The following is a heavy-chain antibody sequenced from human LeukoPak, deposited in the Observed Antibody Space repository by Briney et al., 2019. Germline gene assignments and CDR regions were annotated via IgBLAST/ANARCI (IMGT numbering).Heavy chain of an antibody. CDR1: GFILNNYA. Sequence: PGGSLRLSCAGSGFILNNYAMHWVRHPRGKGLEWVSGISWNSGSIDYADSVRGRFTISRDNAKNSLYLQMDSLRVEDTAFYYCAKDNRRHYTSGPNPDSLHWGQGALVTVSS. CDR3: AKDNRRHYTSGPNPDSLH. D-gene: IGHD6-19*01. V-gene: IGHV3-9*01. CDR2: ISWNSGSI. J-gene: IGHJ4*02.